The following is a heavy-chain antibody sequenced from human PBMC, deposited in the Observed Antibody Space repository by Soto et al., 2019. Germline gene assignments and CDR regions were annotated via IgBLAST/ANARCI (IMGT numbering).Heavy chain of an antibody. CDR2: MYWDDDK. D-gene: IGHD3-3*01. V-gene: IGHV2-5*02. CDR1: GFSLATSGVG. Sequence: QITLKESDPTLMKPTQTLTLTCTFSGFSLATSGVGVGWIRQPPGEALEWLAVMYWDDDKRYNPSLRARLAITKDTSRKHVVLTMTNMDPADTGTYYCAHRVCKYKFWNGGYFDFWGQGTLVTVSS. CDR3: AHRVCKYKFWNGGYFDF. J-gene: IGHJ4*02.